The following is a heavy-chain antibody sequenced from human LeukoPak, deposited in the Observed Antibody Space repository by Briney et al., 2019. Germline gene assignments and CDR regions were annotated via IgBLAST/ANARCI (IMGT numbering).Heavy chain of an antibody. J-gene: IGHJ5*02. CDR1: WGPTNCATYL. CDR3: ARQSWYYDSSGYSALNP. Sequence: SDTLSHIRSVSWGPTNCATYLWRWVRQPPGAGLEWIGSIFHSGSTNHNPSLKSRVTISVDTSKNQFSLKLSSVTAADTAVYYCARQSWYYDSSGYSALNPWGQGTLVTVPS. V-gene: IGHV4-39*07. CDR2: IFHSGST. D-gene: IGHD3-22*01.